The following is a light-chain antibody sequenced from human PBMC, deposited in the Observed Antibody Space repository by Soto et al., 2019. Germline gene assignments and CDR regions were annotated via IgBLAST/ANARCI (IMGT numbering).Light chain of an antibody. CDR2: EGS. CDR1: TYGFETYNQ. Sequence: QSVLTQPASMSGSPGQSITISCSGTTYGFETYNQVSWYQQHPGKAPKILIYEGSKRPSGVSNRFSGSKSGNTASLTISGLQAEDEADYYCQSYDSNLSGSEVFGTGTKVTVL. J-gene: IGLJ1*01. CDR3: QSYDSNLSGSEV. V-gene: IGLV2-23*01.